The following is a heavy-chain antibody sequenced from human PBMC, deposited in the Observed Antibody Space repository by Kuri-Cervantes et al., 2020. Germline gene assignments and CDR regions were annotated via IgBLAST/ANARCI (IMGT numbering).Heavy chain of an antibody. CDR3: ARVWVSYCGGDCYSSPYDY. CDR1: GDSVSSNSAA. D-gene: IGHD2-21*02. Sequence: LRLSCAISGDSVSSNSAAWNWIRQSPSRGLEWLGRTYYRSKWYNDYAVSVKSRITINPDTSKNQFSLQLNSVTPEDTAVYYCARVWVSYCGGDCYSSPYDYWGQGTLVTVSS. J-gene: IGHJ4*02. V-gene: IGHV6-1*01. CDR2: TYYRSKWYN.